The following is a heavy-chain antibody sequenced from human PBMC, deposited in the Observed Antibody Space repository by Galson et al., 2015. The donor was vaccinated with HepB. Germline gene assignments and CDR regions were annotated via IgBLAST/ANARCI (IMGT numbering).Heavy chain of an antibody. CDR3: TTWGVGATTSAAFDI. D-gene: IGHD1-26*01. V-gene: IGHV3-15*01. J-gene: IGHJ3*02. Sequence: FTISRDDSKNTLYLQMNSLKTEDTAVYYCTTWGVGATTSAAFDIWGQGTMVTVSS.